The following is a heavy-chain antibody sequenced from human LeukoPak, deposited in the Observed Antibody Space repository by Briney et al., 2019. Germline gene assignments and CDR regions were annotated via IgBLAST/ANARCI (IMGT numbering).Heavy chain of an antibody. CDR2: ISGSGGST. V-gene: IGHV3-23*01. CDR3: AKGGGMWFGESTT. D-gene: IGHD3-10*01. J-gene: IGHJ5*02. CDR1: GFTFSSYA. Sequence: GGSLRLSCAASGFTFSSYAMSWVRQAPGKGLVWVSAISGSGGSTYYADSVKGRFTISRDNSKNTLYLQMNSLRAEDTAVYYCAKGGGMWFGESTTWGQGTLVTVSS.